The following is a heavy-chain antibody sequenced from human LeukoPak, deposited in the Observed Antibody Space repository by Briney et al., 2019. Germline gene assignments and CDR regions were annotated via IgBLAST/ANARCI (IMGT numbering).Heavy chain of an antibody. CDR2: IYYSGST. J-gene: IGHJ4*02. Sequence: PSETLSPTCTVSGGSISSSSYYWGWIRQPPGKGLEWIGSIYYSGSTYYNPSLKSRVTISVDTSKNQFSLKLSSVTAADTAVYYCATIEALFFDYWGQGTLVTVSS. V-gene: IGHV4-39*07. CDR3: ATIEALFFDY. CDR1: GGSISSSSYY.